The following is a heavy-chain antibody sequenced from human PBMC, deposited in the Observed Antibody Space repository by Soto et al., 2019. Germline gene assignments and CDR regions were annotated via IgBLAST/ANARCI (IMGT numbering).Heavy chain of an antibody. J-gene: IGHJ6*02. V-gene: IGHV3-21*01. Sequence: GGSLRLSCAASGFTFSSYSMNWVRQAPGKGLEWVSSISSSSSYIYYADSVKGRFTISRDNAKNSLYLQMNSLRAEDTAVYYCARASGKSYGMDVWGQGTTVTVSS. CDR1: GFTFSSYS. CDR3: ARASGKSYGMDV. CDR2: ISSSSSYI. D-gene: IGHD3-3*01.